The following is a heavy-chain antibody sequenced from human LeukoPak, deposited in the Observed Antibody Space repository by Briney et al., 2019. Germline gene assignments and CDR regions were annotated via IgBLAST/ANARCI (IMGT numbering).Heavy chain of an antibody. CDR2: IYYSGST. D-gene: IGHD6-13*01. Sequence: SETLSLTCTVSGGSLSSYYSGWIRPPPGKGIEWIGYIYYSGSTNYNPSLKSRVTRSVDTSKNHFSLKLSSVTAADTAVYYCARGPRYSSSWYGPFDYWGQGTLVTVSS. V-gene: IGHV4-59*01. CDR3: ARGPRYSSSWYGPFDY. CDR1: GGSLSSYY. J-gene: IGHJ4*02.